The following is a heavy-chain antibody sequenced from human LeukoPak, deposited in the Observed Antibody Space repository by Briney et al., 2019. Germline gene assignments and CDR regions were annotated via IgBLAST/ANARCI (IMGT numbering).Heavy chain of an antibody. CDR2: IIPIFGTA. V-gene: IGHV1-69*13. CDR3: ARGRYSSGWYVY. CDR1: GGTFSSYA. Sequence: GASVKVSCKASGGTFSSYAISWVRQAPGQGLEWMGGIIPIFGTANYAQKFQGRVTITADESTSTAYMELSSLRSEDTAVYYCARGRYSSGWYVYWGQGTLVTVSS. D-gene: IGHD6-19*01. J-gene: IGHJ4*02.